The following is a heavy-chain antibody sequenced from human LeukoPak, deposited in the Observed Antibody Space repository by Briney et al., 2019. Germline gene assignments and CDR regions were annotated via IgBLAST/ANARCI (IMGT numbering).Heavy chain of an antibody. Sequence: GGSLRLSCVASGFPFSSYWMTWVRQAPGKGLEWVANIKQDGSKKSYVDSVKGRFTVSRDNAKNSLYLQMNSLRAEDTAIYYCTRVGYIDEGIDYWGQGTLVTVSS. D-gene: IGHD5-24*01. CDR2: IKQDGSKK. V-gene: IGHV3-7*04. CDR3: TRVGYIDEGIDY. J-gene: IGHJ4*02. CDR1: GFPFSSYW.